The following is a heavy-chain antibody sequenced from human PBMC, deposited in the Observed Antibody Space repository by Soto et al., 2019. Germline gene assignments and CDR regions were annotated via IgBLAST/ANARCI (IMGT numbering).Heavy chain of an antibody. V-gene: IGHV3-73*01. CDR1: GFTFSDSA. Sequence: EVQLVESGGGLGQPGGSLKLSCGASGFTFSDSAMHWVRQTPGKGLEWVGRTRSRSNNYATEYGASVKGRFTISRDASKTTVYLQMNSLKTEDTAMYYCTRHDPVNVVENDAYDFWGQGTMVTVSS. D-gene: IGHD2-15*01. J-gene: IGHJ3*01. CDR2: TRSRSNNYAT. CDR3: TRHDPVNVVENDAYDF.